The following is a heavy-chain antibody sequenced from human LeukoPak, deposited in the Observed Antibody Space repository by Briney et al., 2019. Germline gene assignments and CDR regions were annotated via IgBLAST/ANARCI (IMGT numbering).Heavy chain of an antibody. D-gene: IGHD6-13*01. J-gene: IGHJ4*02. CDR1: GYTFTCYY. V-gene: IGHV1-2*02. CDR3: ARPFPSLRLEIAAAGTDFDY. Sequence: ASVKVSFKASGYTFTCYYMHWVRQAPGQGLEWMGWINPNSGGTNYAQKFQGRVTMTRDTSISTAYMELSRLRSDDTAVYYCARPFPSLRLEIAAAGTDFDYWGQGTLVTVSS. CDR2: INPNSGGT.